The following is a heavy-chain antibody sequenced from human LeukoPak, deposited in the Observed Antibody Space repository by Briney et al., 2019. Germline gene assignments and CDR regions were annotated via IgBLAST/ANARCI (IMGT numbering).Heavy chain of an antibody. CDR1: GGTFSSYA. CDR2: IIPIFGTA. Sequence: GASVKVSCKASGGTFSSYAISWVRQAPGQGLEWMGGIIPIFGTANYAQKFQGRVTITADESTSTAYMELSSLRPEDTAVYYCASMYSSSPGYWGQGTLVTVSS. J-gene: IGHJ4*02. CDR3: ASMYSSSPGY. V-gene: IGHV1-69*13. D-gene: IGHD6-6*01.